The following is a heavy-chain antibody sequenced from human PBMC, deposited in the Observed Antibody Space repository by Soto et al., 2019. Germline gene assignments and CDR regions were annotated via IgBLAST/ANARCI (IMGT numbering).Heavy chain of an antibody. V-gene: IGHV4-59*11. Sequence: QVQLQESGPGLVKPSETLSLTCTVSGASISNHYWSWIRQPPGKGLEWIGYTSYSGSSNYNPSLESRVTISIDTSKNQFSLRLTSVTPADTAVYYCARGSTSPTGGWGQGTLVTVSS. D-gene: IGHD2-2*01. CDR2: TSYSGSS. J-gene: IGHJ1*01. CDR1: GASISNHY. CDR3: ARGSTSPTGG.